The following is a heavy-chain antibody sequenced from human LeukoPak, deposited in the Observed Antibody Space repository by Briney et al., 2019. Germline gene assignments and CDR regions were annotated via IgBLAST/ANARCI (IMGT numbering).Heavy chain of an antibody. CDR2: IYYSGST. D-gene: IGHD3-22*01. CDR1: GGSISSYY. J-gene: IGHJ4*02. V-gene: IGHV4-59*12. Sequence: SETLSLTCTVSGGSISSYYWSWIRQPPGKGLGWIGYIYYSGSTNYNPSLKSRVTMSVDTSKNQFSLKLSSVTAADTAVYYCARDTYYYDSSGYLSFDYWGQGTLVTVSS. CDR3: ARDTYYYDSSGYLSFDY.